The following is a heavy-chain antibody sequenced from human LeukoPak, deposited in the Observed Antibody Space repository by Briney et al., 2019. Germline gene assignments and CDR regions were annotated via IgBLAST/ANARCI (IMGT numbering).Heavy chain of an antibody. CDR2: TVSEVDGGTT. J-gene: IGHJ6*02. Sequence: GGSLRLSCAASGFTFNYAWMSWVRQVPGKGLEWVGQTVSEVDGGTTDYATPVKGRFTISRDDSKSTLYLQMNSLKIEDTAVYYCTTDEDWNYARKDVWGQGATVIVSS. V-gene: IGHV3-15*04. D-gene: IGHD1-7*01. CDR1: GFTFNYAW. CDR3: TTDEDWNYARKDV.